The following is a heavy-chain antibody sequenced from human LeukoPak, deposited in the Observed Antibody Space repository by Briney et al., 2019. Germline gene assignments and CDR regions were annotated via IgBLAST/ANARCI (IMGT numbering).Heavy chain of an antibody. CDR2: ISAYNGNT. D-gene: IGHD4-11*01. CDR3: ARGAVRLQTKYYYYYMDV. Sequence: GASVKVSCKASGYTFTSYGISWVRQAPGQGLEWMGWISAYNGNTNYAQKLQGRVTMTTDTSTSTAYMELRSLRSDDTAVYYCARGAVRLQTKYYYYYMDVWGKGTTVTVSS. CDR1: GYTFTSYG. J-gene: IGHJ6*03. V-gene: IGHV1-18*01.